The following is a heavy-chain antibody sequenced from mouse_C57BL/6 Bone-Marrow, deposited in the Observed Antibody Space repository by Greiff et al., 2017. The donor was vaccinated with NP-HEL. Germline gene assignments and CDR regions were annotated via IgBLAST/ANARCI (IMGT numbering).Heavy chain of an antibody. V-gene: IGHV1-82*01. CDR2: IYPGDGDT. J-gene: IGHJ2*01. CDR1: GYAFSSSW. Sequence: QVQLKESGPELVKPGASVKISCKASGYAFSSSWMNWVKQRPGKGLEWIGRIYPGDGDTNYNGKFKGKATLTADKSSSTAYMQLSSLTSEDSAVYFCARWGLLRRGYWGQGTTLTVSS. CDR3: ARWGLLRRGY. D-gene: IGHD1-1*01.